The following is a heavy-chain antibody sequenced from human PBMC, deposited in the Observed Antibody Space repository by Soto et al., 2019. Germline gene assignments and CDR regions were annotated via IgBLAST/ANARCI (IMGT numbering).Heavy chain of an antibody. CDR3: AKAYCSSTSCYYYYYGMDV. Sequence: GGSLRLSCAASGFTFSSYAMSWVRQAPGKGLEWVSAISGSGGSTYYADSVKGRFTISRVNSKNTLYLQMNSLRAEDTAVYYCAKAYCSSTSCYYYYYGMDVWGQGTTVTVSS. CDR2: ISGSGGST. CDR1: GFTFSSYA. V-gene: IGHV3-23*01. D-gene: IGHD2-2*01. J-gene: IGHJ6*02.